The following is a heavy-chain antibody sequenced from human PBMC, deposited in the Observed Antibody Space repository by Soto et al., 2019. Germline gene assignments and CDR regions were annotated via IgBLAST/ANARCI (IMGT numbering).Heavy chain of an antibody. CDR2: TSGSGVTT. Sequence: HHAGCLRISFGAPGFLFDDYAMMWVRQTPGKGLEWVSATSGSGVTTYYADSVKGRFTISRDNSKNTLYLQMNSLRADDTALYYCARVHTSGWFADSWGQGTRVTVSS. V-gene: IGHV3-23*01. CDR3: ARVHTSGWFADS. D-gene: IGHD6-19*01. J-gene: IGHJ4*02. CDR1: GFLFDDYA.